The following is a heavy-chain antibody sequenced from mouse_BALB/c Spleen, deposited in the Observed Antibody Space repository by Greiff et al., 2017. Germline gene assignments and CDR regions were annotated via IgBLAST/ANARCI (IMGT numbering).Heavy chain of an antibody. CDR1: GFTFSSFG. V-gene: IGHV5-17*02. Sequence: EVKLVESGGGLVQPGGSRKLSCAASGFTFSSFGMHWVRQAPEKGLEWVAYISSGSSTIYYADTVKGRFTISRDNPKNTLFLQMTSLRSEDTAMYYCARKFSCTATTFYDAMDYWGQGTSVTVSA. CDR3: ARKFSCTATTFYDAMDY. J-gene: IGHJ4*01. CDR2: ISSGSSTI. D-gene: IGHD1-2*01.